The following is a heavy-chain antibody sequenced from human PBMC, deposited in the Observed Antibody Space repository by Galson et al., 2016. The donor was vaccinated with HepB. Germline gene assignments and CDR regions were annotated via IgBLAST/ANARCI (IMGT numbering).Heavy chain of an antibody. CDR3: ARRKGYCSDDGCYVYWFDP. D-gene: IGHD2-15*01. CDR1: GYTFTNYG. V-gene: IGHV1-18*01. Sequence: SVKVSCKASGYTFTNYGVSWVRQAPGQGLEWMGWISVYNGNTNYAQKFQDRVTMTTDTSTSTAYMELRGLRSDDTAVYYCARRKGYCSDDGCYVYWFDPWGQGTPVTVSS. CDR2: ISVYNGNT. J-gene: IGHJ5*02.